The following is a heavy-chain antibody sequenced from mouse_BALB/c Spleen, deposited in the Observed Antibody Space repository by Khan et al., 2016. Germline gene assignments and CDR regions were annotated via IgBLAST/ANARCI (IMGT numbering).Heavy chain of an antibody. V-gene: IGHV1-69*02. J-gene: IGHJ3*01. CDR2: IDPSDSYT. D-gene: IGHD2-3*01. CDR3: VSIYDGYAWFVY. CDR1: GYTFTSYW. Sequence: QVQLQQSGPELVKPGASVKLSCKASGYTFTSYWIHWVKQRPGQGLEWIGEIDPSDSYTNYNQKFKGKATLTVDKSSSTAYMQLSSLTSEDSAVYYCVSIYDGYAWFVYWGQGTLVTVSA.